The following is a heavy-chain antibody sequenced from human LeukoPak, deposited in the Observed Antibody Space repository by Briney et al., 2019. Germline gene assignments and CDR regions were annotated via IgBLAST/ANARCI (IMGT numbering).Heavy chain of an antibody. D-gene: IGHD4-17*01. J-gene: IGHJ3*02. Sequence: GASVKVSCKASGYTFTAYYVHWVRQAPGQGLEWIGWINPNTGDTNYAQKFQGRVTMTRDTSISTAYMELSRLRSDDTAVYYCARGGYDYGDYQGAFDIWGQGTMVTVSS. CDR3: ARGGYDYGDYQGAFDI. CDR2: INPNTGDT. V-gene: IGHV1-2*02. CDR1: GYTFTAYY.